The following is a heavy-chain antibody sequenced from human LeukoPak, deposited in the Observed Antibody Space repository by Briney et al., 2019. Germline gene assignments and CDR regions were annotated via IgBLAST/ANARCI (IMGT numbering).Heavy chain of an antibody. D-gene: IGHD3-16*02. CDR2: IIPIFGTA. CDR1: GGTLSSYA. J-gene: IGHJ5*02. CDR3: ARESPYDYVWGSYRPYNWFDP. Sequence: SVKVSCKASGGTLSSYAISWVRQAPGQGLEWMGGIIPIFGTANYAQKSQGRVTITTDESTSTAYMELSSLRSEDTAVYYCARESPYDYVWGSYRPYNWFDPWGQGTLVTVSS. V-gene: IGHV1-69*05.